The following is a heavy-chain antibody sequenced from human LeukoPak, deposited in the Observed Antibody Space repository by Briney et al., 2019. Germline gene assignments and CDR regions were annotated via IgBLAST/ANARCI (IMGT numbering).Heavy chain of an antibody. V-gene: IGHV1-69*13. Sequence: ASVKVSCKASGGTFSSYAISWVRQAPGQGLEWMGGIIPIFGTANYAQKFQGRVTITADESTSTAYMELSSLRSEDTAVFYCAGSLKFITMIPHYWGQGTLSPSPQ. J-gene: IGHJ4*02. CDR3: AGSLKFITMIPHY. CDR2: IIPIFGTA. D-gene: IGHD3-22*01. CDR1: GGTFSSYA.